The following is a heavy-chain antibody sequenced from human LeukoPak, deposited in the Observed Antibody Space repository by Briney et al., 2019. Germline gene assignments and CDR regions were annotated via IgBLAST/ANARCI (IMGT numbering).Heavy chain of an antibody. CDR1: GFTVSDSY. J-gene: IGHJ4*02. CDR2: IYSGGST. CDR3: ARAWSGTQYYFDH. V-gene: IGHV3-66*01. D-gene: IGHD3-3*01. Sequence: PGGSLRLSCAASGFTVSDSYMSWVRQAPGQGLEWVSVIYSGGSTYYADSVQGRFTISSDTSKNTLYLQMNSLRAEDTAVDYCARAWSGTQYYFDHWGQGTLVTVSS.